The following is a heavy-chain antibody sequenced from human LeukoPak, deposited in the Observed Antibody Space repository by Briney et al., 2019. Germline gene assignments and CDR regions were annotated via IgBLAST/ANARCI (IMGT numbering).Heavy chain of an antibody. D-gene: IGHD3-22*01. CDR3: ASSGYYYGAFDI. V-gene: IGHV1-69*13. CDR2: IIPIFGTA. Sequence: AASVKVSCKASGGTFSSYAISWVRQAPGQRLEWMGGIIPIFGTANYAQKFQGRVTITADESTSTAYMELSSLRSEDTAVYYCASSGYYYGAFDIWGQGTMVTVSS. CDR1: GGTFSSYA. J-gene: IGHJ3*02.